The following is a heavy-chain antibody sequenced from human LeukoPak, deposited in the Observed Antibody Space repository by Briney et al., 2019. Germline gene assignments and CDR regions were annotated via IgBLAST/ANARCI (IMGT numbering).Heavy chain of an antibody. J-gene: IGHJ4*02. CDR2: IYSGGST. CDR3: ARGRDTLTLDY. CDR1: GFTFSSNY. D-gene: IGHD5-18*01. Sequence: PGGSLRLSCAASGFTFSSNYMSWVRQAPGKGLEWVSVIYSGGSTYYSDSVKGRFTISREKSKKTMELQMNSLRAEDTAVYYCARGRDTLTLDYWGQGTLLTVSS. V-gene: IGHV3-53*01.